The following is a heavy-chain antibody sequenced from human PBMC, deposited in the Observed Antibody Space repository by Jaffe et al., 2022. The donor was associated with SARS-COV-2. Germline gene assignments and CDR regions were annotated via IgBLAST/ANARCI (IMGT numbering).Heavy chain of an antibody. V-gene: IGHV3-30*04. CDR3: ARGGYDSQQLVDY. Sequence: QVQLVESGGGVVQPGRSLRLSCVASGFSFGRYAMHWVRQAPGKGLEWVAVISFDRSLQYYADSVKARFIISRDYSKNTLYLQMDSLRPEDTAVYYCARGGYDSQQLVDYWGQGTLVTVSS. D-gene: IGHD6-13*01. J-gene: IGHJ4*02. CDR2: ISFDRSLQ. CDR1: GFSFGRYA.